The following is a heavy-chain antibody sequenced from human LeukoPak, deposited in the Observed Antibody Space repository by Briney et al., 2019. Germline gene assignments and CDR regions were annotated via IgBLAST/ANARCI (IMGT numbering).Heavy chain of an antibody. J-gene: IGHJ4*02. CDR1: GFTFSSYW. V-gene: IGHV3-7*01. Sequence: GGSLRLSCAASGFTFSSYWMTWVRQAPGKGLEWVANIKEDGSEKYYVDSVKGRFTISRDNAKNSLYLQMNSLRAEDTALYYCATPPYRSDSGYWGRGTLVTVS. CDR3: ATPPYRSDSGY. D-gene: IGHD6-19*01. CDR2: IKEDGSEK.